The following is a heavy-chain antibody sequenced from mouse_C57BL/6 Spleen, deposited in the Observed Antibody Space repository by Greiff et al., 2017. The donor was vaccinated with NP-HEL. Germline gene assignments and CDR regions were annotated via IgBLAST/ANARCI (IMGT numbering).Heavy chain of an antibody. CDR3: ARDGGDYGSSYYFDY. CDR1: GFTFSDYY. V-gene: IGHV5-16*01. Sequence: EVKLVESEGGLVQPGSSMKLSCTASGFTFSDYYMAWVRQVPEKGLEWVANINYDGSSTYYLDSLKSRFIISRDNAKNILYLQMSSLKSEDTATYYCARDGGDYGSSYYFDYWGQGTTLTVSS. CDR2: INYDGSST. J-gene: IGHJ2*01. D-gene: IGHD1-1*01.